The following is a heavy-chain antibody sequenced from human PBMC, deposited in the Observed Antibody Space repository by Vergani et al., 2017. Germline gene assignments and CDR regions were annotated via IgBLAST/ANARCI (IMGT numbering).Heavy chain of an antibody. CDR1: GGTFSSYA. V-gene: IGHV1-69*01. Sequence: QVQLVQSGAEVKKPGSSVKVSCKASGGTFSSYAISWVRQAPGQGLEWMGGIIPIFGTANYAQKYQGRVTITADESTSTAHVKLSNLRAEDTAVYYCARDLHDYVLDDWGQGTLVTVSS. CDR3: ARDLHDYVLDD. J-gene: IGHJ4*02. D-gene: IGHD3-16*01. CDR2: IIPIFGTA.